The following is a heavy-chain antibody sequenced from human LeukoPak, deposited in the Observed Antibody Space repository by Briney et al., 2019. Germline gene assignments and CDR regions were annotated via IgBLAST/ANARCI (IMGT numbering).Heavy chain of an antibody. CDR2: ISSSSSYI. D-gene: IGHD6-13*01. CDR1: GFTFSSYS. V-gene: IGHV3-21*01. J-gene: IGHJ5*02. Sequence: GGSLRLSCAASGFTFSSYSMNWVRQAPGKGLEWVSSISSSSSYIYYADSVKGRYTISRDNAKNSLYLQMNSPRAEDTAVYYCAAAGTQPNWFDPWGQGTLVTVSS. CDR3: AAAGTQPNWFDP.